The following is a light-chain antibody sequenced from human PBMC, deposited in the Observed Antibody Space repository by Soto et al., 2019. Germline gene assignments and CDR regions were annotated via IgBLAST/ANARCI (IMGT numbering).Light chain of an antibody. CDR1: SSDDGSYNL. V-gene: IGLV2-23*02. CDR3: CSYAGSSTYV. CDR2: EVS. Sequence: QSALTQPASVSGSPGPSITISCTGTSSDDGSYNLVSWYQQHPGKAPKLMIYEVSKRPSGVSNRFSGSKSGNTASLTISGLQAEDEADYYCCSYAGSSTYVFGTGTKVTVL. J-gene: IGLJ1*01.